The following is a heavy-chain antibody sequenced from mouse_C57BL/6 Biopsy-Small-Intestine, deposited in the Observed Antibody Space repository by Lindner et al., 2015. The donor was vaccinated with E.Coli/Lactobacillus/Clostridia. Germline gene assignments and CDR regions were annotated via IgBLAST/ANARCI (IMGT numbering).Heavy chain of an antibody. CDR2: ISASNGNT. Sequence: SVKVSCKTSGYKFRDYSTTWVRQAPGQGLEWMGRISASNGNTHYAERLQGRVTMTTDTFTNTAYMELRSLRSDDTAMYFRARFYGGSTVTRWGAFDIWGQGTMITVSS. J-gene: IGHJ3*01. CDR1: GYKFRDYS. CDR3: ARFYGGSTVTRWGAFDI. V-gene: IGHV1-77*01. D-gene: IGHD2-13*01.